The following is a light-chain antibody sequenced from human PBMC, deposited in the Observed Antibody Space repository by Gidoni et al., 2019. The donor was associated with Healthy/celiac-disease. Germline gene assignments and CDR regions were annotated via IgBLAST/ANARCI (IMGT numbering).Light chain of an antibody. CDR2: AAS. V-gene: IGKV1-39*01. Sequence: EIQMTQSQSSLSASVGDRVTITCRASQSISSYLNWYQQKPGKAPKLLIYAASSLQSGVPSRFSGSGSGTDFTLTISSLQPEDFATYYCQQSYSTPPLTFGGXTKVEIK. CDR1: QSISSY. CDR3: QQSYSTPPLT. J-gene: IGKJ4*01.